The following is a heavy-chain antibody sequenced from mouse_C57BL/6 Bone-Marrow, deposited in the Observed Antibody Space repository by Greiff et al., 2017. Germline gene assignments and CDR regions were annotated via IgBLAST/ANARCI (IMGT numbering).Heavy chain of an antibody. CDR1: GYTFTSYW. D-gene: IGHD2-4*01. V-gene: IGHV1-69*01. CDR3: AREGYDSWFAY. Sequence: QVQLQQPGAELVMPGASVKLSCKASGYTFTSYWMHWVKQRPGQGLEWIGEIDPSDSYTNYKQKFKGKSTLTVDKSSSTAYMPLSSLTSEDSAIYYCAREGYDSWFAYWGQGTLVTVSA. CDR2: IDPSDSYT. J-gene: IGHJ3*01.